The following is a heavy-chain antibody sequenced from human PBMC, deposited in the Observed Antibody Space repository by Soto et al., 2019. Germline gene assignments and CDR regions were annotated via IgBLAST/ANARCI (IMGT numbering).Heavy chain of an antibody. V-gene: IGHV1-3*01. CDR3: ARDTGDGTFDF. D-gene: IGHD7-27*01. J-gene: IGHJ4*02. CDR2: INAGYGNT. Sequence: ASVKVSCKASGYTFSSYAMHWVRQAPGQRLEWMGWINAGYGNTKSSQKFQDRVTVSRDTSASTAYMELTSLRSEDTAVYYCARDTGDGTFDFWGQGTLVTVSS. CDR1: GYTFSSYA.